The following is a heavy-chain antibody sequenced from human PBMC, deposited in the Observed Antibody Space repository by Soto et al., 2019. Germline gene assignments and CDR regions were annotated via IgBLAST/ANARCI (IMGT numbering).Heavy chain of an antibody. CDR2: IKSNADGATT. V-gene: IGHV3-15*02. D-gene: IGHD3-9*01. Sequence: EVPLVESGGALVKPGGSLTLSCAASGFTFSYAWMNWVRQVPGKGLEWVGRIKSNADGATTDYAAPVKGRFSISRDDSKNTLFLQMNSLKADETVVYYCTTGGTFFTGYCRWGQGTLVTVSS. J-gene: IGHJ1*01. CDR1: GFTFSYAW. CDR3: TTGGTFFTGYCR.